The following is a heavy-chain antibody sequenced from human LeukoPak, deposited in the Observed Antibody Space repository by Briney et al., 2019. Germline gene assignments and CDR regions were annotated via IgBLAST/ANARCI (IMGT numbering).Heavy chain of an antibody. CDR3: ARDGNVPGNWFDP. Sequence: PSETLSLTCTVSGGSISSYYWSWIRQPPGKGLEWIGYIYHSGSTNYNPSLKSRVTISVDTSKNQFSLRLSSVTAADTAVYYCARDGNVPGNWFDPWGQGTLVTVSS. CDR2: IYHSGST. CDR1: GGSISSYY. D-gene: IGHD1-1*01. J-gene: IGHJ5*02. V-gene: IGHV4-59*01.